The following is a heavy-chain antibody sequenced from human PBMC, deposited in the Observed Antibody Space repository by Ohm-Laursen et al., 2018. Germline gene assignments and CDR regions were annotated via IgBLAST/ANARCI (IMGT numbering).Heavy chain of an antibody. Sequence: TLSLTCTVSGGSISPHYWSWIRQSPEKGLEWIGYISYSGTSEHNPSLKGRVTMLVDTSRNQFSLKLTSVTAADTAVYYCAVSEVRYSFTYLADFWGQGTLVTVPS. CDR3: AVSEVRYSFTYLADF. CDR1: GGSISPHY. D-gene: IGHD3-9*01. CDR2: ISYSGTS. J-gene: IGHJ4*02. V-gene: IGHV4-59*11.